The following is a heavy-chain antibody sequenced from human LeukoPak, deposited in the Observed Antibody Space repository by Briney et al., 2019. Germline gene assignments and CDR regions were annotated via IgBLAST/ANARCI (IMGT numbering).Heavy chain of an antibody. Sequence: SVKVSCKASGGTFSSYTISWVRQAPGQGLEGMGRIIPILGIANYAQKFQGRVTITADKSTSTASMELSSLRSEDTAVYYCARAGGAARSDYYYNMDVWGKGTTVTVSS. CDR1: GGTFSSYT. V-gene: IGHV1-69*02. J-gene: IGHJ6*03. D-gene: IGHD6-6*01. CDR2: IIPILGIA. CDR3: ARAGGAARSDYYYNMDV.